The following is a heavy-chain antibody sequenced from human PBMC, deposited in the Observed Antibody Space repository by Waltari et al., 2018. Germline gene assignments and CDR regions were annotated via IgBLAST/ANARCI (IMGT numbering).Heavy chain of an antibody. CDR1: GFTFTSSA. Sequence: QMQLVQSGPEVKKPGTSVKVSCKASGFTFTSSAMQWVRQARGQRLEWIGWIVVGSGNTNYAQKFQGRVTITADESTSTAYMELSSLRSEDTAVYYCASSGRYSSSWNWFDPWGQGTLVTVSS. CDR3: ASSGRYSSSWNWFDP. V-gene: IGHV1-58*02. J-gene: IGHJ5*02. CDR2: IVVGSGNT. D-gene: IGHD6-13*01.